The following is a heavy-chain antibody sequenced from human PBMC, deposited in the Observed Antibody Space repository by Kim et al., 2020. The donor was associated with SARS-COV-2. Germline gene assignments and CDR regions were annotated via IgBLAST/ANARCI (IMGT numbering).Heavy chain of an antibody. CDR2: ISGSGGST. V-gene: IGHV3-23*01. CDR1: GFTFSSYA. Sequence: GGSLRLSCAASGFTFSSYAMSWVRQAPGKGLEWVSAISGSGGSTYYADSVKGRFTISRDNSKNTLYLQMNSLRAEDTAVYYCAKDLGIVGANADAFDIWGQGTMVTVSS. J-gene: IGHJ3*02. CDR3: AKDLGIVGANADAFDI. D-gene: IGHD1-26*01.